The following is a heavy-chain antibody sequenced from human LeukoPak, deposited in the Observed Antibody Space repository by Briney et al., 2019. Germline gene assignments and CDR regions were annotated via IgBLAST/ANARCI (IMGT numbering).Heavy chain of an antibody. CDR3: ARLSSSWYQDWYFDL. J-gene: IGHJ2*01. D-gene: IGHD6-13*01. CDR2: IYYTGNT. V-gene: IGHV4-39*07. Sequence: SETLSLTCAVSGASISGSGYYLGWIRQSPGKGLEWIGNIYYTGNTYYNASLQSRVTMSVDTSKNQFSLKLSSVTAADTAVYYCARLSSSWYQDWYFDLWGRGTLVTVSS. CDR1: GASISGSGYY.